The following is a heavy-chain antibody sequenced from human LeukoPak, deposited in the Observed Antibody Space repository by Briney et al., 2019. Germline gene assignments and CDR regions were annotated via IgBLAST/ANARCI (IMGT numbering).Heavy chain of an antibody. CDR1: GGSISSGGYY. Sequence: SQTLSLTCTVSGGSISSGGYYWSWIRQPPGKGLEWIGYIYYSGSTNYNPSLKSRVTISVDTSKNQFSLKLSSVTAADTAVYYCARDPSSGWTGDYYYGMDVWGQGTTVTVSS. J-gene: IGHJ6*02. D-gene: IGHD6-19*01. V-gene: IGHV4-61*08. CDR3: ARDPSSGWTGDYYYGMDV. CDR2: IYYSGST.